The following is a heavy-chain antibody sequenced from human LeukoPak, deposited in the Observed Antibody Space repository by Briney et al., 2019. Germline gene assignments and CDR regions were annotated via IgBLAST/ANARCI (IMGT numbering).Heavy chain of an antibody. CDR2: ISGSSGTR. J-gene: IGHJ4*02. CDR1: GFTFSSYS. Sequence: PGGSLRLFCAASGFTFSSYSMNWVRQAPGKGLEWVSYISGSSGTRYYADSVKGRFTISRDNAKNLLYLQMNSLRAEDTAVYYCARAPYTSGWYRGDNDYWGQGTLVTVSS. V-gene: IGHV3-48*01. D-gene: IGHD6-19*01. CDR3: ARAPYTSGWYRGDNDY.